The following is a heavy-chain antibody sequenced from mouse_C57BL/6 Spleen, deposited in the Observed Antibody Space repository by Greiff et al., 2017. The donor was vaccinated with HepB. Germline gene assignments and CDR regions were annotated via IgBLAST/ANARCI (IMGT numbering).Heavy chain of an antibody. D-gene: IGHD1-1*01. CDR3: ARGNYYGISWYFDV. Sequence: EVKLMESGPGMVKPSQSLSLTCTVTGYSITSGYAWHWIRHFPGNKLEWMGYISYSGSTNYNPSLKNRISITHDTAKNHVFLKLNSVTTEDTATYYCARGNYYGISWYFDVWGTGTTVTVSS. CDR1: GYSITSGYA. V-gene: IGHV3-1*01. CDR2: ISYSGST. J-gene: IGHJ1*03.